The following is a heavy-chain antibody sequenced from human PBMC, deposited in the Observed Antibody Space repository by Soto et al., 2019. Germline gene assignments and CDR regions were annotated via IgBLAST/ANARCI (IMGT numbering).Heavy chain of an antibody. CDR2: IYYSGST. CDR3: ARVSSGSGSYYRVGAFDI. J-gene: IGHJ3*02. D-gene: IGHD3-10*01. Sequence: SETLSLTGTVSGGSISSGDYYWSWIRQPPGKGLEWIGYIYYSGSTYYNPSLKSRVTISVDTSKNQFSLKLSSVTAADTAADYCARVSSGSGSYYRVGAFDIWGQGTMVTVS. V-gene: IGHV4-30-4*01. CDR1: GGSISSGDYY.